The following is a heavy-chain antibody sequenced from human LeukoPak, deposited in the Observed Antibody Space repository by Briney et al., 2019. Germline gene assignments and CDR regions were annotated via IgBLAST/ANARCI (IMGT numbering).Heavy chain of an antibody. Sequence: ASVKVSCKASGYTFTNFGISWVRQAPGQGLEWMGGIIPIFGTANYAQKFQGRVTITADESTSTAYMELSSLRSEDTAVYYCARYGSGSYYNPNFDYWGQGTLVTVSS. D-gene: IGHD3-10*01. CDR1: GYTFTNFG. CDR2: IIPIFGTA. CDR3: ARYGSGSYYNPNFDY. V-gene: IGHV1-69*13. J-gene: IGHJ4*02.